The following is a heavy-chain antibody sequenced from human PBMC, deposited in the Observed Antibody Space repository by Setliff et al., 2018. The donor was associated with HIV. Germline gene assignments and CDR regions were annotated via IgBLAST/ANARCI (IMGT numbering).Heavy chain of an antibody. CDR3: ARTPGTHYYDRSANFHYFDY. J-gene: IGHJ4*02. CDR2: IYYSGTP. V-gene: IGHV4-39*02. D-gene: IGHD3-22*01. Sequence: SETLSLTCTVSGGSVSRSSYFWGWIRQPPGTGLDWIGNIYYSGTPFYNPSLQSRVSISVDTSTDHFSLKLSSVTAVDTAVHYCARTPGTHYYDRSANFHYFDYWGQGALVTVSS. CDR1: GGSVSRSSYF.